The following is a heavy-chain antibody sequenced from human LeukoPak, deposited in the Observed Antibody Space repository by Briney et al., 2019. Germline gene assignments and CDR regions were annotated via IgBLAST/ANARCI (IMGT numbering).Heavy chain of an antibody. CDR3: VKGRCDGGCHTREFDS. V-gene: IGHV3-9*01. D-gene: IGHD2-21*02. Sequence: GGSLRLSCAASGFIFGDFAVHWVRQVPGKGLEWVSGISWNSGSLGYADSVRGRFTVSRDNANSFLYLQMNSLTPEDTALYYCVKGRCDGGCHTREFDSWGQGTLVTVSS. CDR1: GFIFGDFA. CDR2: ISWNSGSL. J-gene: IGHJ4*02.